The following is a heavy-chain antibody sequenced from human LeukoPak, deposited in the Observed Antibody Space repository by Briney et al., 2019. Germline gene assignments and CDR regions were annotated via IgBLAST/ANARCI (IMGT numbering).Heavy chain of an antibody. CDR1: GGSISSGGYS. CDR2: IYHSGST. J-gene: IGHJ3*01. CDR3: ASEGAAEPGDDAFDV. V-gene: IGHV4-30-2*01. Sequence: PSETLSLTCAVSGGSISSGGYSWSWIRQPPGKGLEWIGYIYHSGSTYYNPSLKSRVTISVDRSKNQFSLRLSSVTAADTAVYYCASEGAAEPGDDAFDVWGQGTMVTVSS. D-gene: IGHD3-16*01.